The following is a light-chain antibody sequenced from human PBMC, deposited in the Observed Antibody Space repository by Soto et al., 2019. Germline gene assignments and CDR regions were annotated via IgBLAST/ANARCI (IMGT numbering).Light chain of an antibody. CDR3: QQFGNSPYT. Sequence: EIVLTQSPGTLSLSPGERATLSCRASQSVSSSYLAWYQQKPGQTPRLLIYGESSRATGIPDRFSGSGSGTDFTLTISRLEPEDFAVYYCQQFGNSPYTFGQGTKLDIK. J-gene: IGKJ2*01. CDR2: GES. CDR1: QSVSSSY. V-gene: IGKV3-20*01.